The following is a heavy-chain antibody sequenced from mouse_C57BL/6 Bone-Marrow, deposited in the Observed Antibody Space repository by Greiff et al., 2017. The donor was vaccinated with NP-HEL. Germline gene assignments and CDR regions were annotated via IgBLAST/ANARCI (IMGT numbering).Heavy chain of an antibody. CDR3: ARRAQKRGYFDV. CDR1: GYTFTNYW. Sequence: QVQLQQSGAELVRPGPSVKMSCKASGYTFTNYWIGWAKQRPGHGLEWIGDIYPGGGYTNYNEKFKGKATLTADKSSSTAYMQFSSLTSEDSAIYYCARRAQKRGYFDVWGTGTTVTVSS. J-gene: IGHJ1*03. V-gene: IGHV1-63*01. D-gene: IGHD3-3*01. CDR2: IYPGGGYT.